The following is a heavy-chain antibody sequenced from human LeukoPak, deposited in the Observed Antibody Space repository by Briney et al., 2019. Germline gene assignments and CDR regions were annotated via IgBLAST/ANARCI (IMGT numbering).Heavy chain of an antibody. CDR3: AREGCHNGSATWGYIDH. CDR1: GFTFSSHG. D-gene: IGHD3-16*01. J-gene: IGHJ4*02. Sequence: GRSLRLSCAASGFTFSSHGMHWVRQAPGSWLEWVAVIWYDGTNKYYEDSVKGRLSISRDDSKNTLYLQMSSLRSEVSAVYYFAREGCHNGSATWGYIDHWGQGTLVIVSS. CDR2: IWYDGTNK. V-gene: IGHV3-33*01.